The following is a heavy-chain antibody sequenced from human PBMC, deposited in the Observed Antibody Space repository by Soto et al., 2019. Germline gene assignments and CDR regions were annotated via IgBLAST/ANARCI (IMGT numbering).Heavy chain of an antibody. CDR2: ISSSSSTI. D-gene: IGHD3-9*01. Sequence: GGSLRLSCAASGFTFSSYSMNWVRQAPGKGLEWVSYISSSSSTIYYADSVKGRFTISRDNAKNSLYLQMNSLRDEDTVLFYCESGIRYFDWLLSPLDYWGQGTLVTVSS. CDR1: GFTFSSYS. CDR3: ESGIRYFDWLLSPLDY. J-gene: IGHJ4*02. V-gene: IGHV3-48*02.